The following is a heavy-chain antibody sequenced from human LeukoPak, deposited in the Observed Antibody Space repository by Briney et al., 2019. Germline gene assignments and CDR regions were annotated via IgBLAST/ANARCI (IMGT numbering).Heavy chain of an antibody. Sequence: PSETLSLTCAVSGGSISSSNWWSWVRQPPGKGLEWIGEIYHSGSTNYNPSLKSRVTISVDKSKNQFSLKLSSVTAADTAVYYCARGRSRSSPWDPDYWGQGTLVTVSS. CDR2: IYHSGST. CDR3: ARGRSRSSPWDPDY. J-gene: IGHJ4*02. D-gene: IGHD6-13*01. CDR1: GGSISSSNW. V-gene: IGHV4-4*02.